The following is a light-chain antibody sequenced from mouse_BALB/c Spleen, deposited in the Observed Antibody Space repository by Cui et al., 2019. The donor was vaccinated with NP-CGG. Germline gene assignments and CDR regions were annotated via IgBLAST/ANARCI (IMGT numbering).Light chain of an antibody. J-gene: IGLJ1*01. V-gene: IGLV1*01. CDR2: GTN. CDR3: ALWYSNHWV. Sequence: QAVVTQDSALTTSPGETVTLTCRSSTGAVTTSNYANWVQEKPDHLFTGLIGGTNNRAPGFPARFSGSLIGDKAALTITGAQTEDEAIYFCALWYSNHWVFGGGTKLTVL. CDR1: TGAVTTSNY.